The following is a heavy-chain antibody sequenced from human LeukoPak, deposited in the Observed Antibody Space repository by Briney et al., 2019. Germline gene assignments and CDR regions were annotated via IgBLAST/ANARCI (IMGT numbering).Heavy chain of an antibody. CDR1: GGSFSGYY. CDR2: INHSGST. D-gene: IGHD6-13*01. J-gene: IGHJ5*02. CDR3: ARGRVYSSSWLRTPRWFDP. Sequence: SETLSLTCAVYGGSFSGYYWSWIRQPPGKGLEWIGEINHSGSTNYNPSLKSRVTISVDTSKNQFSLKLSSVTAADTAVYYCARGRVYSSSWLRTPRWFDPWRQGTLVTVSS. V-gene: IGHV4-34*01.